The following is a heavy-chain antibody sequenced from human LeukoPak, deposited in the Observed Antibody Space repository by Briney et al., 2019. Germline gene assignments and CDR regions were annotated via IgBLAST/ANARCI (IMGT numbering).Heavy chain of an antibody. CDR1: GFTFRIHW. CDR2: INQDGGEK. Sequence: GGSLRLSCAASGFTFRIHWLSWVRQAPGKGLEWVAKINQDGGEKYYGDPVKGRFTISRDNAKNSLYLQMNSLRAEDTAVYYCAREMSYGDCFDYWAREPWSPSPQ. D-gene: IGHD4-17*01. J-gene: IGHJ4*02. V-gene: IGHV3-7*03. CDR3: AREMSYGDCFDY.